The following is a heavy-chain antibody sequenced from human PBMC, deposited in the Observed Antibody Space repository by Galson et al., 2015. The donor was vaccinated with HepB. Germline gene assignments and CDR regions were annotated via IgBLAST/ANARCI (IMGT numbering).Heavy chain of an antibody. CDR1: GYTFTGYY. Sequence: SVKVSCKASGYTFTGYYMHWVRQAPGQGLEWMGWINPNSGGTNYAQKFQGRVTMTRDTSISTAYMELSRLRSDDTAVYYCARQLTRRAVAGTVFGYWGQGTLVTVSS. CDR3: ARQLTRRAVAGTVFGY. J-gene: IGHJ4*02. D-gene: IGHD6-19*01. V-gene: IGHV1-2*02. CDR2: INPNSGGT.